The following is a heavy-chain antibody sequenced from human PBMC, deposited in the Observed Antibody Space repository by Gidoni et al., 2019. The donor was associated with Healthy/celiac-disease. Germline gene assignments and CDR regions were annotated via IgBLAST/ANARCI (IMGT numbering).Heavy chain of an antibody. CDR1: GGSISSGSYY. CDR2: IYTSGST. D-gene: IGHD6-13*01. V-gene: IGHV4-61*02. CDR3: ARDSSWGWFDP. Sequence: QVQLQESGPGLVKPSQTLSLTCPVSGGSISSGSYYWSWIRQPAGKGLEWIGRIYTSGSTNYNPSLKSRVTISVDTSKNQFSLKLSAVTAAETAVYYCARDSSWGWFDPWGQGTLVTVSS. J-gene: IGHJ5*02.